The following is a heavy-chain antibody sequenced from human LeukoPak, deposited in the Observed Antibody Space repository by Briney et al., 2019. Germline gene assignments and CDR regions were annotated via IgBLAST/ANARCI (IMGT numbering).Heavy chain of an antibody. D-gene: IGHD2-2*01. CDR2: INPNTGET. CDR3: ASYPRYSSTHPFDY. Sequence: ATVKVSCKASGYTFTGYYMHWVRQAPAQGLEWMGWINPNTGETNSAQKFQGRVTMTRDTTINTAYMELTRLTSDDTAVYYCASYPRYSSTHPFDYWGQGTLVTVSS. CDR1: GYTFTGYY. V-gene: IGHV1-2*02. J-gene: IGHJ4*02.